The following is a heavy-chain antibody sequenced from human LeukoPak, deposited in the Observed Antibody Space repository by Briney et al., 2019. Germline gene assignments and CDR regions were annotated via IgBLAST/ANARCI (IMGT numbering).Heavy chain of an antibody. CDR1: GFTFSSYG. Sequence: GGSLRLSCAASGFTFSSYGMRWVRQAPGKGLEWVAVISYDGSNKYYADSVKGRFTISRDNSKNTLYLQMNSLRAEDTAVYYCATRNKPGIPFDYWGQGTLVTVSS. CDR2: ISYDGSNK. V-gene: IGHV3-30*03. D-gene: IGHD7-27*01. J-gene: IGHJ4*02. CDR3: ATRNKPGIPFDY.